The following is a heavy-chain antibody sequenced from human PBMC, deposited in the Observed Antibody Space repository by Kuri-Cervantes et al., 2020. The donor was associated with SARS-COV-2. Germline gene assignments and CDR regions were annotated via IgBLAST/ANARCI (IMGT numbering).Heavy chain of an antibody. CDR1: GFTFSSYD. J-gene: IGHJ6*02. CDR3: ARSNHGYGDSNGVYYYYYGMDV. D-gene: IGHD4-17*01. CDR2: IGTAGDT. V-gene: IGHV3-13*01. Sequence: GGSLRLSCAASGFTFSSYDMHWVRQATGKGLEWVSAIGTAGDTYYPGSVKGRFTISRENAKNSLYLQMNSLRAGDTAVYYCARSNHGYGDSNGVYYYYYGMDVWGQGTTVTVSS.